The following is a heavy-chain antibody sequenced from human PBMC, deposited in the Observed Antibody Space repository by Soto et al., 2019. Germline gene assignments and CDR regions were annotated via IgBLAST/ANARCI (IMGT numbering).Heavy chain of an antibody. CDR1: GGSFSGYY. CDR2: INHSGST. J-gene: IGHJ5*02. CDR3: AREAWLAWFDP. D-gene: IGHD3-10*01. V-gene: IGHV4-34*01. Sequence: QVQLQQWGAGLLKPSETLSLTCAVYGGSFSGYYWSWIRQPPGKGLEWIGEINHSGSTNYNPSLKSRVTISVDTSKNQFSLKLRSVTAADTAVYYCAREAWLAWFDPWGQGTLGTVSS.